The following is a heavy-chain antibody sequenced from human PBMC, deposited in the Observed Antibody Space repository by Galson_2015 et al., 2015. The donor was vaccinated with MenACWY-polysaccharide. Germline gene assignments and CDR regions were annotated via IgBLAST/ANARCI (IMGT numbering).Heavy chain of an antibody. CDR2: IRYDGSKE. D-gene: IGHD3-16*01. V-gene: IGHV3-30*02. CDR3: AKDDGYVLDY. J-gene: IGHJ4*02. Sequence: MHWVRQAPGKGLEWVAFIRYDGSKEYYADSVKGRFTISRDYSKNTLYLQMNSLRAEDTAVYYCAKDDGYVLDYWGQGTLVTVSS.